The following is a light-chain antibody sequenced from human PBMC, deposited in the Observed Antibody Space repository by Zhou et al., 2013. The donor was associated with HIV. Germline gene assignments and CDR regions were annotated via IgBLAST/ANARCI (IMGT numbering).Light chain of an antibody. CDR1: QSVSSN. CDR2: GAS. CDR3: ELHGSSPPFT. Sequence: EIVMTQSPATLSVSPGERATLSCRASQSVSSNLAWYQQKPGQAPRLLIYGASTRATGIPARFSGSGSGTDFTLTISSLEPEDFAVYYCELHGSSPPFTFGPGTKVNMK. V-gene: IGKV3-15*01. J-gene: IGKJ3*01.